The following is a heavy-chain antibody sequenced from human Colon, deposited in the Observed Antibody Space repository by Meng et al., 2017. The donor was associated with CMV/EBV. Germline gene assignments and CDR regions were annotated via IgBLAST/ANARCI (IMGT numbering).Heavy chain of an antibody. CDR2: IKYDGSET. D-gene: IGHD2-21*01. J-gene: IGHJ4*02. CDR3: ARVGVNKPFDY. CDR1: GFNFSNYW. V-gene: IGHV3-7*01. Sequence: GGSLRLSCAASGFNFSNYWMSWVRQAPGKGLEWVANIKYDGSETHYVDSLKARVTVSRDNAKNSLYLQISSLRPEDTAVFFCARVGVNKPFDYWGQGTLVTVSS.